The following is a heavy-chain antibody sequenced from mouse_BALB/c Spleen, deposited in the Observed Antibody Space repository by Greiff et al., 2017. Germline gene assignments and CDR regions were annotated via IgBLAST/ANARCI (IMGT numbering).Heavy chain of an antibody. CDR3: ARDAMDY. Sequence: QVQLKQSGAELARPGASVKLSCKASGYTFTSYWMQWVKQRPGQGLEWIGAIYPGDGDTRYTQKFKGKATLTADKSSSTAYMQLSSLASEDSAVYYCARDAMDYWGQGTSVTVSS. CDR2: IYPGDGDT. J-gene: IGHJ4*01. V-gene: IGHV1-87*01. CDR1: GYTFTSYW.